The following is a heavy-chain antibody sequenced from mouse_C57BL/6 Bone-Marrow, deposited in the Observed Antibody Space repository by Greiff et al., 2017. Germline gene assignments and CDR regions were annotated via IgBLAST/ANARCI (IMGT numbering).Heavy chain of an antibody. J-gene: IGHJ3*01. Sequence: QVQLQQPGAELVKPGASVKMSCKASGYTFTSYWITWVKQRPGQGLEWIGAIYPGSGSTNYNEKFKSKATLTVDTSSSTAYMHLSSLTSEDSAVYYCARDDGYFQFAYWGQGTLVTVSA. D-gene: IGHD2-3*01. CDR3: ARDDGYFQFAY. CDR1: GYTFTSYW. CDR2: IYPGSGST. V-gene: IGHV1-55*01.